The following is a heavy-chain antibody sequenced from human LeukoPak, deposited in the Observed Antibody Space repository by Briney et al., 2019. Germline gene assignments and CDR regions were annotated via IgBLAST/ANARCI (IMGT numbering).Heavy chain of an antibody. CDR1: GYTFTGYY. Sequence: GASVKVSCKASGYTFTGYYMHWVRQAPGQGLEWMGWINPNSGGTNYAQKFQGRVTMTRDTSISTAYMELSRLRSDDTAVYYCARGDMELAYYYYYMDVWGKGTTVTISS. V-gene: IGHV1-2*02. D-gene: IGHD4/OR15-4a*01. CDR3: ARGDMELAYYYYYMDV. J-gene: IGHJ6*03. CDR2: INPNSGGT.